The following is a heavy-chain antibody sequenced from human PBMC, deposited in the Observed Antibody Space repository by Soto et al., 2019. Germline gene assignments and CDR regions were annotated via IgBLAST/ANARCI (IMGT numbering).Heavy chain of an antibody. CDR1: GGCISCGGYY. CDR2: IYYSGST. J-gene: IGHJ6*02. V-gene: IGHV4-31*03. CDR3: ARSPITMIAGYGMDV. Sequence: PLSLTCTDSGGCISCGGYYWSWIRQHPGKGLEWIGYIYYSGSTYYNPSLKSRVTISVDTSKNQFSLKLSYVTAADTAVYYCARSPITMIAGYGMDVWGQGTTVTVSS. D-gene: IGHD3-22*01.